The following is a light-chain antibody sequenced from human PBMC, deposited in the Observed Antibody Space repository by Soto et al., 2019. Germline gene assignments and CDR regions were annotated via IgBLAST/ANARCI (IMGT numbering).Light chain of an antibody. V-gene: IGLV6-57*04. Sequence: NFMLTQPHSVSESPGKTVTISCTRSSGSIASNYVQWYQQRQGRAPTTVIFEDDQRPSAVPDRFSGSIDSSSNSAALTTSGLETEDEAAYYCQSYDSSNHVVFGGGTKLTVL. CDR2: EDD. CDR1: SGSIASNY. J-gene: IGLJ2*01. CDR3: QSYDSSNHVV.